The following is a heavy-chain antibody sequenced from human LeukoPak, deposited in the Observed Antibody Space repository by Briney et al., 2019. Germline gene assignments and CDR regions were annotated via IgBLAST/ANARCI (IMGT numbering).Heavy chain of an antibody. D-gene: IGHD2-8*01. V-gene: IGHV3-23*01. CDR3: ARDRRTKKEYGMDV. CDR1: GFTFSSYA. Sequence: GASLRLSCAASGFTFSSYAMSWVRQAPGKGLEWVSAISGSGGSTYYADSVKGRFTISRDNSKNTLYLQMNSLRAEDTAVYYCARDRRTKKEYGMDVWGKGTTVTVSS. CDR2: ISGSGGST. J-gene: IGHJ6*04.